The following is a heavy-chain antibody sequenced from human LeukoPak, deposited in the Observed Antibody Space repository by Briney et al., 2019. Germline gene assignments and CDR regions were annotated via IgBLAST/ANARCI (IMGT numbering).Heavy chain of an antibody. D-gene: IGHD3-22*01. J-gene: IGHJ4*02. Sequence: SETLSLTCTVSGGSISSHYWSWIRQPPGKGLEWIGYIYYSGSTNYNPSLKSRVTISVDTSKNQFSLKLSSVTAADTAVYYCARTSSGYPLDYWGQGTLVTVSS. V-gene: IGHV4-59*11. CDR1: GGSISSHY. CDR2: IYYSGST. CDR3: ARTSSGYPLDY.